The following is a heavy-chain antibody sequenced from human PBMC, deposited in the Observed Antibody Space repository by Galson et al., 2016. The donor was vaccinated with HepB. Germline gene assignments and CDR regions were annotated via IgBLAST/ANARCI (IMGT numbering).Heavy chain of an antibody. V-gene: IGHV2-5*02. CDR3: AHRRCYSSGCHRFGY. J-gene: IGHJ4*02. CDR2: IYWDDDK. CDR1: GFSLSTSGAG. Sequence: PALVKPTQTLTLTCTFSGFSLSTSGAGVGWIRQPPGKALEWLALIYWDDDKRYSPSLRSRLTIPRGTSKNQVVLTMTNMDPVDTATYYCAHRRCYSSGCHRFGYWGQGTLVTVAS. D-gene: IGHD6-19*01.